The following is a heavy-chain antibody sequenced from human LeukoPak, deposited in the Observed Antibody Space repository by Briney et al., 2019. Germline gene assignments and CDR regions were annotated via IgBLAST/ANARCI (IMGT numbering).Heavy chain of an antibody. J-gene: IGHJ6*03. CDR3: ASAAAYYYYQYMDV. D-gene: IGHD6-13*01. CDR1: GVTFEADG. Sequence: GGSLRLSCAASGVTFEADGMSWVRQAPGKGLEWVSGINWNGDSTGYADSVKGRFTISRDNAKNALYLQMNSLRAEDTALYYCASAAAYYYYQYMDVWGKGTTVIVSS. CDR2: INWNGDST. V-gene: IGHV3-20*04.